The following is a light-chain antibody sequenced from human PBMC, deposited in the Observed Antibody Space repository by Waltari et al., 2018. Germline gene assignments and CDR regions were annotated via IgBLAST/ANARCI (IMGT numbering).Light chain of an antibody. CDR3: QRSYGTPWT. CDR1: QSISTH. V-gene: IGKV1-39*01. CDR2: GAS. Sequence: DIQMTQSPSSLSASIGDRVTITCRASQSISTHLNWYQQKPGKAPKLLIYGASSLQSGVPSRFSGRGSGTDFTLTISSLQPEDFATYYCQRSYGTPWTFGQGTKVEIK. J-gene: IGKJ1*01.